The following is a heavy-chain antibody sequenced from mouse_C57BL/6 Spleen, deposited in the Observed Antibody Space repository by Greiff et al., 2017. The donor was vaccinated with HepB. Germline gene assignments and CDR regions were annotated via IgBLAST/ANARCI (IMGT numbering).Heavy chain of an antibody. V-gene: IGHV1-50*01. J-gene: IGHJ4*01. Sequence: QVQLQQPGAELVKPGASVKLSCKASGYTFTSYWMQWVKQRPGQGLEWIGEIDPSDSYTNYNQKFKGKATLTVDTSSSTAYMQLSSLTSEDSAVYYCAGVRRGYYAMDYWGQGTSVTVSS. CDR2: IDPSDSYT. CDR1: GYTFTSYW. CDR3: AGVRRGYYAMDY. D-gene: IGHD2-14*01.